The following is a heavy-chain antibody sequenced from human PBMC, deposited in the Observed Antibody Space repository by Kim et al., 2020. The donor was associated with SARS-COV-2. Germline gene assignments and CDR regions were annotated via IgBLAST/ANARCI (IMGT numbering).Heavy chain of an antibody. J-gene: IGHJ4*02. CDR2: VSGSGSST. CDR3: SKTTGATDY. Sequence: GSLRLSCAASGFTFRTYDMTWVRQAPGKGLEWVSGVSGSGSSTYYMDSVKGRFTISRDNSKDTLYLQTNSLRAEDTAVYYCSKTTGATDYWGQGTLVTV. CDR1: GFTFRTYD. V-gene: IGHV3-23*01. D-gene: IGHD1-26*01.